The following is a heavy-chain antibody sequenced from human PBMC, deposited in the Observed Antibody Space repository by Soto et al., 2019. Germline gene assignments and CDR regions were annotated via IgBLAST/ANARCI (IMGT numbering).Heavy chain of an antibody. CDR3: SRMEGG. D-gene: IGHD1-26*01. CDR2: SRNEAKSYST. Sequence: EEQLVESGGGLVQPGGSLTLSCAASGFTFSEHYMEWVRQAPGKGLEWVARSRNEAKSYSTDYAASVKGRFTVSRDLSMNSLYLQMNNLKTEDTAVYYCSRMEGGWGQRTLVTVSS. V-gene: IGHV3-72*01. J-gene: IGHJ4*02. CDR1: GFTFSEHY.